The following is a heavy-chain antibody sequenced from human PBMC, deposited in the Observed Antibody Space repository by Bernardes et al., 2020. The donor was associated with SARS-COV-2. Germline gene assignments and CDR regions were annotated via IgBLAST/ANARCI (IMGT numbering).Heavy chain of an antibody. CDR1: GFTFSTYW. V-gene: IGHV3-74*01. CDR3: AKRDGYYYDY. CDR2: ISTDGSST. D-gene: IGHD6-13*01. J-gene: IGHJ4*02. Sequence: VWSLILSCAASGFTFSTYWMHWVRQAPGKGLVWVSRISTDGSSTTYADSVKGRFTISRDNARSTLYLQMNSLRADDTAVYYCAKRDGYYYDYWGRGILVTVSS.